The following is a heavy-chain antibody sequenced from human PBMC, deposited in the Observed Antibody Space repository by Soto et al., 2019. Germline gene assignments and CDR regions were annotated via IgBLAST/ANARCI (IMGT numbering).Heavy chain of an antibody. Sequence: GGPLRLSGAASGFTLRYAWMIWVREAPGKGLEWVVRIKSKTDGGTTDYAAPVKGRFTISRDDSKNTLYLQMNSLKTEDTAVYYCTTVTNYYDRSGELWGQGTMVNVSS. D-gene: IGHD3-22*01. CDR2: IKSKTDGGTT. J-gene: IGHJ4*02. CDR1: GFTLRYAW. CDR3: TTVTNYYDRSGEL. V-gene: IGHV3-15*01.